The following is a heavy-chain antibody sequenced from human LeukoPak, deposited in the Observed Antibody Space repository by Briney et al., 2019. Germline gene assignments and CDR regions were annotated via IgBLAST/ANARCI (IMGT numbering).Heavy chain of an antibody. V-gene: IGHV3-7*05. J-gene: IGHJ4*02. CDR1: GFTFSSYW. Sequence: GGSLRLSCAASGFTFSSYWMTWVRQAPGKGLEWVAKIKQDGSEKYYVDSVKGRFTISRDNTKNSLYLQMNSLGAEDTAVYYCARRGTSSSWAHFDYWGQGTLVTVPS. D-gene: IGHD6-13*01. CDR3: ARRGTSSSWAHFDY. CDR2: IKQDGSEK.